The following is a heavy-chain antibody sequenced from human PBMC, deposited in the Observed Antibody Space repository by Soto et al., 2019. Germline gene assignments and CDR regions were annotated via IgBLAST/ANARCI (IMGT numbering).Heavy chain of an antibody. V-gene: IGHV3-48*03. D-gene: IGHD3-22*01. Sequence: EVQLVESGGGLVQPGGSLRLSCAASGFTFSSYEMNWVRQAPGKGLEWVSYISSSGSTIYYADSVKGRFTISRDNAKNSLYLQMNSLRAEDTAVYYCARERRDSSGYYFDYWGQGTLVTVSS. J-gene: IGHJ4*02. CDR2: ISSSGSTI. CDR3: ARERRDSSGYYFDY. CDR1: GFTFSSYE.